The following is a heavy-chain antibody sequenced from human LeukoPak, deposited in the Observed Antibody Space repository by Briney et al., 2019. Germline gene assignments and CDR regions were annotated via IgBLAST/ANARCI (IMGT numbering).Heavy chain of an antibody. CDR1: GFTFSSYE. CDR3: ARGGSLGY. CDR2: ISSSGSAI. Sequence: PGGSLRLSCAASGFTFSSYEMNWVRQAPGKGLEWVSKISSSGSAIYYADSVKGRFTISRDNAKSSLYLQMNSLGVEDTAIYYCARGGSLGYWGQGTLVTVSS. J-gene: IGHJ4*02. V-gene: IGHV3-48*03. D-gene: IGHD6-19*01.